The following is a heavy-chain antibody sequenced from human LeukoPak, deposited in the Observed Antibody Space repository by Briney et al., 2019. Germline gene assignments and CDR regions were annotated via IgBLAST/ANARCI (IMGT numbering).Heavy chain of an antibody. Sequence: KPSETLSLTCAVSGGSISNSNWWSWVRQPPGKGLEWIGHVFHSGSTNYNPSLKSRVTVSVDKSKNQLSLKLNSVTAADTAVYYCARDLYGSGTRFAYWGQGTLVTVSS. CDR2: VFHSGST. D-gene: IGHD3-10*01. CDR1: GGSISNSNW. V-gene: IGHV4-4*02. CDR3: ARDLYGSGTRFAY. J-gene: IGHJ4*02.